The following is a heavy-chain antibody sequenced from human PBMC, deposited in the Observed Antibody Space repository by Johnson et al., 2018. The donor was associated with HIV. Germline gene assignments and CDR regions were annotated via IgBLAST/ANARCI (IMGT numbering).Heavy chain of an antibody. V-gene: IGHV3-30-3*01. CDR2: ISFDGGAI. J-gene: IGHJ3*02. CDR3: ARERDYYDSFWLDHDAFDI. D-gene: IGHD3-22*01. CDR1: GFIFNDYA. Sequence: QMQLVESGGGVVQPGRSLRLSCAASGFIFNDYAMHWVRQAPGKGLEWVAVISFDGGAIYYADSVEGRFTIPRDNSRDTLSLQMNSLRAEDTAVYYCARERDYYDSFWLDHDAFDIWGQGTMVTVSS.